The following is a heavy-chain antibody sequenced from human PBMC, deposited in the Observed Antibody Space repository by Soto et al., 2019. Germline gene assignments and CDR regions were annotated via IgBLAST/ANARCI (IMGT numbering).Heavy chain of an antibody. CDR3: ARFRRNYFDY. Sequence: SETLSLTCTVSTESMSSFYWSWIRQPPGKGLEWIGYIHYIGTTYYNSSLKSRVTISIDSSKNQFSLHLNSVTAADTAVYYCARFRRNYFDYWGQGTLVTVSS. CDR1: TESMSSFY. V-gene: IGHV4-59*01. J-gene: IGHJ4*02. D-gene: IGHD3-10*01. CDR2: IHYIGTT.